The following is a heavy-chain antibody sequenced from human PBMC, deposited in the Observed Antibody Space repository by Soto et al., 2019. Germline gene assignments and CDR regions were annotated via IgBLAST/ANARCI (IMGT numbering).Heavy chain of an antibody. CDR1: GFTISSNA. V-gene: IGHV3-23*01. J-gene: IGHJ4*02. D-gene: IGHD1-1*01. CDR2: ISDRGDTT. CDR3: AKDKPGTTSFDY. Sequence: GGSLRLSCAASGFTISSNAMYWVRQAPGKGLEWVSGISDRGDTTHYADSVKGRFTISRDTSKNTLYLQLNTLRADDTAVYYCAKDKPGTTSFDYWGQGXLVTVYS.